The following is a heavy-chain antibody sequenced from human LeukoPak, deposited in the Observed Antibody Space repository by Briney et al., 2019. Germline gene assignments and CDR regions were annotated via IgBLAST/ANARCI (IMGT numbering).Heavy chain of an antibody. Sequence: GGSLRLSCAASGFSVSSTYMIWVRQAPGKGLEWVSIINSGGSTYYTDSVKDRFTISRDNSKNTLFLQMNSLRVGDTAVYFCARVTKWGQGTLVTVSS. CDR3: ARVTK. J-gene: IGHJ1*01. V-gene: IGHV3-66*01. D-gene: IGHD2-8*01. CDR1: GFSVSSTY. CDR2: INSGGST.